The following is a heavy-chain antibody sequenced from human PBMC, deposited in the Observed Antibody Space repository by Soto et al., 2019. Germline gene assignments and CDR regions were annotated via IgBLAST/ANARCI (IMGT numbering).Heavy chain of an antibody. V-gene: IGHV5-51*01. J-gene: IGHJ6*03. CDR3: ARHKDIVTSGGYYYMDV. CDR2: IYPGDSDT. D-gene: IGHD2-15*01. CDR1: GYSFTSYW. Sequence: GGSLKISCKGSGYSFTSYWIGWVRQMPGKGLEWMGIIYPGDSDTRYSPSFQGQVTISADKSISTAYLQWSSLKASDTAMYYCARHKDIVTSGGYYYMDVWGKGTTVTVSS.